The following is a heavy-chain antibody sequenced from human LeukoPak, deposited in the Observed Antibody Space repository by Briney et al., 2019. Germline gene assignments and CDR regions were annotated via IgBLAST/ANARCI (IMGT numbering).Heavy chain of an antibody. V-gene: IGHV4-39*01. CDR1: GGSISSSTYY. Sequence: PSETLSLTCTVSGGSISSSTYYWAWIRQPPGKGLEWIGCIYYSGSTYYNPSLKSRVTISVDTSKIQFSLKLSSVTAADTAVYYCARGRYSAGDNWFDPWGQGTLVTVSS. D-gene: IGHD3-9*01. J-gene: IGHJ5*02. CDR2: IYYSGST. CDR3: ARGRYSAGDNWFDP.